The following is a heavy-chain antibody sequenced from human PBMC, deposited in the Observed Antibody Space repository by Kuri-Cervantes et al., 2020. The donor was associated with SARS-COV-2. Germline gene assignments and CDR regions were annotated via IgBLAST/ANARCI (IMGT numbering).Heavy chain of an antibody. Sequence: SVKVSCKASGGTFSSYAISWVRQAPGQGLEWMGGIISIFGTANYAQKFQGRVTITADKSTSTAYMELSSLRSEDTAVYYCASSNTGYCSGGSCYSNYGMDVWGQGTTVTVSS. CDR3: ASSNTGYCSGGSCYSNYGMDV. CDR2: IISIFGTA. CDR1: GGTFSSYA. J-gene: IGHJ6*02. D-gene: IGHD2-15*01. V-gene: IGHV1-69*06.